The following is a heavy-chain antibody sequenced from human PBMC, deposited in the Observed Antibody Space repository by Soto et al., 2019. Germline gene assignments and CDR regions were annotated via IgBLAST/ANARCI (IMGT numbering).Heavy chain of an antibody. CDR2: IYYSGST. Sequence: QVQLQESGPGLVKPSQTLSLTCTVSGGSIRSGGYYWSWVRQNPRRGLEWIGNIYYSGSTQYTPSLKSRLTISTDTSDNQFSLRLTSVTAADTAVYYCATSLVTSRTRVDYWGQGTLVTVSS. CDR1: GGSIRSGGYY. CDR3: ATSLVTSRTRVDY. D-gene: IGHD1-26*01. J-gene: IGHJ4*02. V-gene: IGHV4-31*03.